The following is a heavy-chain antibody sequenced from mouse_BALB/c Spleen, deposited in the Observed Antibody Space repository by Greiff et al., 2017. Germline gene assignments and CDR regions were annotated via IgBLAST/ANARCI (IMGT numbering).Heavy chain of an antibody. D-gene: IGHD2-4*01. CDR1: GFTFSSYA. J-gene: IGHJ3*01. CDR3: ARDYYDYDEGWFAY. Sequence: EVQLVESGGGLVKPGGSLKLSCAASGFTFSSYAMSWVRQTPEKRLEWVASISSGGSTYYPDSVMGRFTISRDNARNILYLQMSSLRSADTAMYYCARDYYDYDEGWFAYWGQGTLVTVSA. CDR2: ISSGGST. V-gene: IGHV5-6-5*01.